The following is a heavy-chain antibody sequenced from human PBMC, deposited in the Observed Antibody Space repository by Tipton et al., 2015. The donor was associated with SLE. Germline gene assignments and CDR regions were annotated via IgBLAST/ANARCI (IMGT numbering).Heavy chain of an antibody. Sequence: TLSLTCSVSGVSISSGSNYWTWIRQPAGKGLEWIGRIFTSGSTDYNPSLRSRVTISLDTSKSQFSLKLTFVSAADTAIYYCARMGLCTTTTCNEGAFDVWGQGSMVTVSS. D-gene: IGHD2-2*01. CDR2: IFTSGST. CDR1: GVSISSGSNY. J-gene: IGHJ3*01. V-gene: IGHV4-61*02. CDR3: ARMGLCTTTTCNEGAFDV.